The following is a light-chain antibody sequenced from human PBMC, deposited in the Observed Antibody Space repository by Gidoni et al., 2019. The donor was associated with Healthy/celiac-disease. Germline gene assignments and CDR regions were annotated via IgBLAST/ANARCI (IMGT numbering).Light chain of an antibody. CDR2: WAS. Sequence: DIVMTQSPDSLAVSLGERATINCKSSQRVLYSSNNMNYLAWYQQKPGQPPKLLIYWASTRESGVPDRFSGSGSGTDFTLTISSLQAEDVAVYYCQQYYSTPCSFGQGTKLEIK. J-gene: IGKJ2*04. V-gene: IGKV4-1*01. CDR1: QRVLYSSNNMNY. CDR3: QQYYSTPCS.